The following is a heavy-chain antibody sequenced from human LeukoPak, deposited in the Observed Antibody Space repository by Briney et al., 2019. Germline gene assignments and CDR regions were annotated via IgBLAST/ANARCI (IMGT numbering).Heavy chain of an antibody. CDR3: AGDSVYGGSGSYHWFDP. D-gene: IGHD3-10*01. Sequence: SETLSLTCTVSGGSISSGGYYWSWIRQHPGKGLEWIGYIYYSGSTYYNPSLKSRVTISVDTSKNQFSLKLSSVTAADTAVYYCAGDSVYGGSGSYHWFDPWGQGTLVTVSS. CDR1: GGSISSGGYY. J-gene: IGHJ5*02. V-gene: IGHV4-31*03. CDR2: IYYSGST.